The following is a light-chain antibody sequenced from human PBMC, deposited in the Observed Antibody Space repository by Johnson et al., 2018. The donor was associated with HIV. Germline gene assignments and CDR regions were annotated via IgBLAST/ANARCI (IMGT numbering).Light chain of an antibody. Sequence: QSVLTQPPSVSAAPGQKVTISCSGSSSNIGNSYVSWYQQLPGTAPKLLIYGNNKRPSEIPDLFSGSKSGTSATLGITGLQTGDEADYYCGTWDSSLSAGEVFGTGTKVTVL. CDR2: GNN. CDR1: SSNIGNSY. J-gene: IGLJ1*01. V-gene: IGLV1-51*01. CDR3: GTWDSSLSAGEV.